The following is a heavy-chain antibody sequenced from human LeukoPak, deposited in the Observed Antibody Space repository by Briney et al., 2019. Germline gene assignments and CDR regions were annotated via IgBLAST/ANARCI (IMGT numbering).Heavy chain of an antibody. D-gene: IGHD6-19*01. J-gene: IGHJ4*02. Sequence: ASVKVSCKASGYTFTSYGISWVRQAPGQGLEWMGWINPNSGGTNYAQKFQGWVTMTRDTSISTAYMELSRLRSDDTAVYYCARGPSDQLLYSSGWYLDYWGQGTLVTVSS. V-gene: IGHV1-2*04. CDR3: ARGPSDQLLYSSGWYLDY. CDR1: GYTFTSYG. CDR2: INPNSGGT.